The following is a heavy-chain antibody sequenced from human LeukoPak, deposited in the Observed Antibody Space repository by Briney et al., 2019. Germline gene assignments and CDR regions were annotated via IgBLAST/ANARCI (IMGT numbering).Heavy chain of an antibody. CDR1: GFTYDNYA. J-gene: IGHJ4*02. CDR2: VSGSGATT. D-gene: IGHD3-22*01. CDR3: AKDRATYYYDSSGYYLGY. V-gene: IGHV3-23*01. Sequence: PGGSLRLSCAASGFTYDNYAMSWVRQAPGKGLEWVSSVSGSGATTYYADSVKGRFTISRDNSKNTLYLQMNSLRAEDTAVYYCAKDRATYYYDSSGYYLGYWGQGTLVTVSS.